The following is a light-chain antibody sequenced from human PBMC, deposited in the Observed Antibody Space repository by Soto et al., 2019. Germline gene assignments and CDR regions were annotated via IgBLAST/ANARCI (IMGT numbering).Light chain of an antibody. J-gene: IGKJ4*01. CDR1: QGISTY. CDR3: QKYNSAPLT. Sequence: DIQMTQSPSSLSASVGDRVTITCRASQGISTYLAWYQQKPGKVPKLLIYAAFSLQPGVPSRFSGSGSGTDFTLTITGLQPEDVATYYCQKYNSAPLTFGGGTKVEIK. V-gene: IGKV1-27*01. CDR2: AAF.